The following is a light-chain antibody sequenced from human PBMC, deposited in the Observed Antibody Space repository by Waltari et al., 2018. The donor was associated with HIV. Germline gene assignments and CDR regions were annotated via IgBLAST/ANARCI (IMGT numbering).Light chain of an antibody. CDR2: GNS. CDR1: SSNIGAGCD. Sequence: QSVLTQPPSVSGAPGQRVTISCTGSSSNIGAGCDVHWYQQLPGTAPKLLLYGNSNRPAGVPDRFSGSKSGTSASLAITGLQAEDEADYYCQSYDSSLSGFYVFGTGTKVTVL. CDR3: QSYDSSLSGFYV. J-gene: IGLJ1*01. V-gene: IGLV1-40*01.